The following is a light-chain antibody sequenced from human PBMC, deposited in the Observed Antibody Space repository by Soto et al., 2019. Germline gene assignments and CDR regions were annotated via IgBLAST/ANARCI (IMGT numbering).Light chain of an antibody. Sequence: EIVLTQSPGTLSLSPGERATLSCRASQTVSTNYLAWYQRKPGQAPRLLIYGASSRATGIPGRFSGSGSGTDFTLTITRLEPDDFAVYYCQQYGSSPPTFDQGTKVEIK. CDR2: GAS. J-gene: IGKJ1*01. V-gene: IGKV3-20*01. CDR1: QTVSTNY. CDR3: QQYGSSPPT.